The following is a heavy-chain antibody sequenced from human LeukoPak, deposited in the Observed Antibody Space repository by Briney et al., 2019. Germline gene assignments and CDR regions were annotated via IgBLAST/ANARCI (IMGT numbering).Heavy chain of an antibody. D-gene: IGHD4-17*01. CDR3: ARKATTGPTKAAFDI. V-gene: IGHV1-46*01. CDR1: GYTFTSYY. CDR2: INPSGGST. J-gene: IGHJ3*02. Sequence: GASVKVSCKASGYTFTSYYMHWVRQAPGQGLEWMGIINPSGGSTSYAQKFQGRVTMTRDTSTSTVYMELSSLRSEDTAVYYCARKATTGPTKAAFDIWGQGTMVTVSS.